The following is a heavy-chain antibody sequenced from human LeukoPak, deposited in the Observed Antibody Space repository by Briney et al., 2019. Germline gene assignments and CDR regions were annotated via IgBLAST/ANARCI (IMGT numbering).Heavy chain of an antibody. D-gene: IGHD3-22*01. J-gene: IGHJ4*02. CDR2: IYSGGST. CDR1: GFTVSSNY. Sequence: PGGSLRLSCAASGFTVSSNYMSWVRQAPGKGLEWVSVIYSGGSTYYADSVKGRFTISRDNSKNTLYLQMSSLRAEDTAVYYWARAGYYDSSGYPYYFDYWGQGTLVTVSS. V-gene: IGHV3-53*01. CDR3: ARAGYYDSSGYPYYFDY.